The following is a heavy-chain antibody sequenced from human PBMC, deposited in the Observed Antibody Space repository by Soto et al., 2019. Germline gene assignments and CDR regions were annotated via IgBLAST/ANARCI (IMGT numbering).Heavy chain of an antibody. V-gene: IGHV3-30*18. CDR1: GFTFSSYG. D-gene: IGHD3-10*01. J-gene: IGHJ6*02. CDR2: ISYDGSNK. CDR3: AKGRVVTMVRGVIPGMDV. Sequence: QVQLVESGGGVVQPGRSLRLSCAASGFTFSSYGMHWVRQAPGKGLEWVAVISYDGSNKYYADSVKGQFTISRDNSKNTLYLQMNSLRAEDTAVYYCAKGRVVTMVRGVIPGMDVWGQGTTVTVSS.